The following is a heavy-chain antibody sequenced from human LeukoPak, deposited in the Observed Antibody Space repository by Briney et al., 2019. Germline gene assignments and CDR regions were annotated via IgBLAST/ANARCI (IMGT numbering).Heavy chain of an antibody. Sequence: SETLSLTCAVSGYSIRSGYYWGWIRQPPGKGLEWIGTIYHSGSTYYNPSLKSRVTISLDTSKNQFPLKLSSVTAADTAVYYCARVRMTGTLDVWGKGTTVTVSS. D-gene: IGHD3-9*01. J-gene: IGHJ6*04. V-gene: IGHV4-38-2*01. CDR2: IYHSGST. CDR1: GYSIRSGYY. CDR3: ARVRMTGTLDV.